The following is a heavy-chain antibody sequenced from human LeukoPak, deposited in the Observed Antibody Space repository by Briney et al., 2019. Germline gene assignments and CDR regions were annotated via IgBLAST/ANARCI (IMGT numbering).Heavy chain of an antibody. J-gene: IGHJ3*02. Sequence: KTSETLSLTCAVYCGSFSGYYWSWIRQPPGKGLEWISYISSSGSAIYYADSVKGRLTISRDNAKNSLYLQMNSLRAEGTAVYYCARDQEPDAFDIWGQGTMVTVSS. V-gene: IGHV3-11*04. CDR1: CGSFSGYY. CDR3: ARDQEPDAFDI. D-gene: IGHD1-26*01. CDR2: ISSSGSAI.